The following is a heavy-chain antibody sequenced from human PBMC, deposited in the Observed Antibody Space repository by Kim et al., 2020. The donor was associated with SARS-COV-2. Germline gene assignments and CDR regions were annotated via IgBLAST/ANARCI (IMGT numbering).Heavy chain of an antibody. CDR3: AKRDYSGSYYFDY. J-gene: IGHJ4*02. Sequence: YADSVSGRFTISRDNSKNMMYLQMNSLRAEDTAVYYCAKRDYSGSYYFDYWGQGTLVTVSS. D-gene: IGHD1-26*01. V-gene: IGHV3-23*01.